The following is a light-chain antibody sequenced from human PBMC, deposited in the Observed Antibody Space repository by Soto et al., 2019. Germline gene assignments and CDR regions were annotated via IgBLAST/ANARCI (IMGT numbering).Light chain of an antibody. CDR3: QQSNSYPWT. V-gene: IGKV1-5*03. J-gene: IGKJ1*01. CDR2: KAS. Sequence: DIQMTQSPSPLSASVGDRVTITCRASQSISSWLAWYQQKPGKAPKLLIYKASSLESGVPSRFSGSGSGTEFTLTISSLQPDDFATYYCQQSNSYPWTFGQGTKVEIK. CDR1: QSISSW.